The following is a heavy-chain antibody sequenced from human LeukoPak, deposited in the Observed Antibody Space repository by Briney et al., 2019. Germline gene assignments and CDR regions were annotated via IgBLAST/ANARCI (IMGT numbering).Heavy chain of an antibody. Sequence: SETLSLNCAVSGGSISSSNWWSWVRQPPGKGLEWIGEIYHSGSTNYNPSLKSRVTISVDKSKNQFSLKLSSVTAADTAVYYCARAGTMVRGVINLWGQGTLVTVS. J-gene: IGHJ5*02. CDR2: IYHSGST. CDR3: ARAGTMVRGVINL. V-gene: IGHV4-4*02. CDR1: GGSISSSNW. D-gene: IGHD3-10*01.